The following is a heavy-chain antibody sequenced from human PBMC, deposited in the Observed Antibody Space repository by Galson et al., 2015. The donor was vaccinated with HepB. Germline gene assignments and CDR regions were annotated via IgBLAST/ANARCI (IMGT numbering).Heavy chain of an antibody. CDR3: VKDSGAARYYFDY. D-gene: IGHD1-26*01. CDR1: GFTFSSYA. CDR2: ISSNGGST. Sequence: SLRLSCAASGFTFSSYAMHWVRQAPGKGLEYVSAISSNGGSTYYADSVKGRFTISRDNSKNTLYLQMSSLRAEDTAVYYCVKDSGAARYYFDYWGQGTLVTVSS. J-gene: IGHJ4*02. V-gene: IGHV3-64D*06.